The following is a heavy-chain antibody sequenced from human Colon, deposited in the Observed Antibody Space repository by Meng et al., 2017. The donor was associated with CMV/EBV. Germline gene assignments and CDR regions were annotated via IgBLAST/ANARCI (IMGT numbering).Heavy chain of an antibody. CDR1: GFTFSSYS. V-gene: IGHV3-21*01. J-gene: IGHJ4*02. D-gene: IGHD3-22*01. Sequence: SGFTFSSYSMNWVRHAPGKGLEWVSSISSSSSYIYYADSVKGRFTISRDNAKNSLYLQMNSLRAEDTAVYYCARDLPNSVVVIPFDYWGQGTLVTVSS. CDR3: ARDLPNSVVVIPFDY. CDR2: ISSSSSYI.